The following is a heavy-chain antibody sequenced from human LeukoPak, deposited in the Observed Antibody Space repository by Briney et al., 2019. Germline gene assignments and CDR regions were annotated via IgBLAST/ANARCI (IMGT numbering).Heavy chain of an antibody. CDR2: IYYSGST. J-gene: IGHJ6*03. D-gene: IGHD6-19*01. CDR3: ARGYSSGWYGYYYYYMDV. Sequence: SKTLSLTCTVSGGSISSYYWSWIRQPPGKGLEWIGYIYYSGSTNYNPSLKSRVTISVDTSKNQFSLKLSSVTAADTAVYYCARGYSSGWYGYYYYYMDVWGKGTTVTISS. CDR1: GGSISSYY. V-gene: IGHV4-59*01.